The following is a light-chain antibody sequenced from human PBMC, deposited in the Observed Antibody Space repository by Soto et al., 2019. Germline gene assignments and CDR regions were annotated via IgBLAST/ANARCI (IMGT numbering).Light chain of an antibody. V-gene: IGKV1-8*01. Sequence: AIRMTQSPSSLSASTGDRVTITCRASQGISSYLAWYQQKPGKAPKLLIYAASTLQSGVPSRFSGSGSGTDCTLTISCLQSEDFATYYCQQYYSYLLTFGGGNKVEIK. CDR3: QQYYSYLLT. J-gene: IGKJ4*01. CDR1: QGISSY. CDR2: AAS.